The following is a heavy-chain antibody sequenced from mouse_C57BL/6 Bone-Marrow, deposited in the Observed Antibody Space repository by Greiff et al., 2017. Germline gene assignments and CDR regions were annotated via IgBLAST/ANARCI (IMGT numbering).Heavy chain of an antibody. J-gene: IGHJ1*03. CDR1: GYTFTSYW. CDR2: IHPNSGST. V-gene: IGHV1-64*01. Sequence: QVQLQQPGAELVKPGASVKLSCKASGYTFTSYWMHWVKQRPGQGLEWIGMIHPNSGSTNYNEKFKSKATLTVDKSSSSAYMQLSSLTSEDSAVYDCARDTTVVAHWYFDVWGTGTTVTVSS. D-gene: IGHD1-1*01. CDR3: ARDTTVVAHWYFDV.